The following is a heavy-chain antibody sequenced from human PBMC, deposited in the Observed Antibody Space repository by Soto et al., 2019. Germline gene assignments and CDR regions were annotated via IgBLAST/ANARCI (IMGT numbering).Heavy chain of an antibody. J-gene: IGHJ4*02. Sequence: QVQLQESGPGLVKPSETRSLTCTVSGGSISSYYWSWIRQSPGKGLEWIGYMYYSGSTNYNPSLKSRVTISIDTSRNQFSLKLSSVTAADTAVYYCARGTFGVVKDWGQGTLVTVSS. D-gene: IGHD3-3*01. CDR2: MYYSGST. CDR3: ARGTFGVVKD. CDR1: GGSISSYY. V-gene: IGHV4-59*01.